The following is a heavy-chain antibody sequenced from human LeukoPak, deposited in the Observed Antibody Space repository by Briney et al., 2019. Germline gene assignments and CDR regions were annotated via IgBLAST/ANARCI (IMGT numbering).Heavy chain of an antibody. CDR1: GFTFGSYA. V-gene: IGHV3-23*01. CDR2: ISGSGGST. Sequence: GGSLRLXCAASGFTFGSYAMSWVRQAPGKALEWVSAISGSGGSTYYADSVKGRFTISRDNSKNTLYLQMNSLRAEDTAVYYCASSGPYSSGWYAFDIWGQGTMVTVSS. J-gene: IGHJ3*02. D-gene: IGHD6-19*01. CDR3: ASSGPYSSGWYAFDI.